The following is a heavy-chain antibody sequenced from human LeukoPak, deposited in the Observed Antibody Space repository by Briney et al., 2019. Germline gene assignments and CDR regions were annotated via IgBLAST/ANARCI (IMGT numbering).Heavy chain of an antibody. J-gene: IGHJ5*02. CDR2: MNPNSGNT. CDR1: GYIFTSYD. CDR3: ARRRDGYNSDWFGP. Sequence: ASVKVSCKASGYIFTSYDIIWVRQATGQGLEWMGWMNPNSGNTGYAQKFQGRVTITRDTSITTAYMELSSLRSEDTAVYYCARRRDGYNSDWFGPWGQGTLVTVSS. V-gene: IGHV1-8*01. D-gene: IGHD5-24*01.